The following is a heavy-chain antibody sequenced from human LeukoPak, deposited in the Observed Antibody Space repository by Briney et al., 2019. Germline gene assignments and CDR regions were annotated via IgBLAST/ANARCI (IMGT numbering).Heavy chain of an antibody. Sequence: GESLKISCKGSGYSFTSYWIGWVRQMPGKGLEWMGVIYPGDSDTRYSPSFQGQVTISADKSVSTAYLQWSSLKASDTAMYYCARHRVGATRYFDYWGQGTLVTVSS. D-gene: IGHD1-26*01. CDR3: ARHRVGATRYFDY. J-gene: IGHJ4*02. V-gene: IGHV5-51*01. CDR2: IYPGDSDT. CDR1: GYSFTSYW.